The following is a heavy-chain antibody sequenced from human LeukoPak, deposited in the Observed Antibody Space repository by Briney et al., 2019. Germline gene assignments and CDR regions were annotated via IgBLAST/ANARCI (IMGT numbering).Heavy chain of an antibody. CDR3: ARDRWPRGSSSGLKFDY. J-gene: IGHJ4*02. D-gene: IGHD6-19*01. CDR2: IIPIFGTA. V-gene: IGHV1-69*13. Sequence: ASVKVSCKASGGTFSSYAISWVRQAPGQGLEWMGGIIPIFGTANYAQKFQGRVTITADESTSTAYMELSSLRSEDTAVYYCARDRWPRGSSSGLKFDYWGQGTLVTVSS. CDR1: GGTFSSYA.